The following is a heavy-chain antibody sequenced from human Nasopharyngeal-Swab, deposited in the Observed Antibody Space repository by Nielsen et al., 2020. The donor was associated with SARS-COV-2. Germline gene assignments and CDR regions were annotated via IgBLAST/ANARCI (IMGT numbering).Heavy chain of an antibody. V-gene: IGHV4-39*01. D-gene: IGHD4-17*01. Sequence: ETLSLTCKVSGGSITSRSYYWVWIRQPPGKGLEWIGSIYSTGSVHYNPSLKGRASISVDTSKNQFSLTVISVTAADTALFYCARAMTGVTTGDYLDHWGQGTLVTVSS. J-gene: IGHJ4*02. CDR3: ARAMTGVTTGDYLDH. CDR1: GGSITSRSYY. CDR2: IYSTGSV.